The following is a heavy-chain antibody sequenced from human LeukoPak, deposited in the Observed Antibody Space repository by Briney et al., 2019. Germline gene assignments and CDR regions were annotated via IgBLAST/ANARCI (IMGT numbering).Heavy chain of an antibody. CDR2: INPNSGGT. CDR3: ARDNTYYGKNWFDP. CDR1: GYTFTGYY. V-gene: IGHV1-2*02. D-gene: IGHD3-10*01. J-gene: IGHJ5*02. Sequence: RGASVKVSCKASGYTFTGYYMHWVRQAPGQGLEWMGWINPNSGGTNYAQKFQGRVTMTRDTSISTAYMELSRLRSDDTAVYYCARDNTYYGKNWFDPWGQGTLVTVSS.